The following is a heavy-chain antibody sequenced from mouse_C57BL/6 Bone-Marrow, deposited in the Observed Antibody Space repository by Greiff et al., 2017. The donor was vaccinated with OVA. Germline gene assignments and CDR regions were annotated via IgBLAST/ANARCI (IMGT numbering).Heavy chain of an antibody. V-gene: IGHV1-50*01. D-gene: IGHD1-1*01. CDR3: AREGVGSSQYYFDY. CDR1: GYTFTSYW. CDR2: IDPSDSYT. J-gene: IGHJ2*01. Sequence: QVQLQQPGAELVKPGASVKLSCKASGYTFTSYWMPWVKQRPGQGLEWIGEIDPSDSYTNYNQKFKGKATLTVDTSSSTAYMQLSSLTSEDSAVYYCAREGVGSSQYYFDYWGQGTTLTVSS.